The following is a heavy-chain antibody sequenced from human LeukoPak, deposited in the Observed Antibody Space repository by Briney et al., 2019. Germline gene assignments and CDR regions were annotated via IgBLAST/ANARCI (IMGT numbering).Heavy chain of an antibody. J-gene: IGHJ4*02. CDR1: GFIFSNYA. Sequence: GGSLRLSCAASGFIFSNYAMSWARQAPGKGLEWVSAIVGSGADTYYADSVKGRFTISRDNPRNTLYLQMNSLRAEDTAVYYCAKWEDYDVLTGYYDPDNWGQGTLVTVSS. D-gene: IGHD3-9*01. V-gene: IGHV3-23*01. CDR2: IVGSGADT. CDR3: AKWEDYDVLTGYYDPDN.